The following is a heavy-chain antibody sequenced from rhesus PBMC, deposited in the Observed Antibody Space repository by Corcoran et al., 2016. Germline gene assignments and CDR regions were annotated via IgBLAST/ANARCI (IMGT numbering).Heavy chain of an antibody. D-gene: IGHD6-13*01. CDR3: ATWYSSWFFDY. J-gene: IGHJ4*01. CDR2: IYGSSTST. CDR1: GGSISDSYR. V-gene: IGHV4S10*01. Sequence: QVQLQESGPGVVKPSETLSLTCAVSGGSISDSYRWSWIRHPPGKGLVWIGYIYGSSTSTNYNPSLKSRVTSSKGTSKTQFSLKVSSVTASDTAVYYCATWYSSWFFDYWGQGVPVTVSS.